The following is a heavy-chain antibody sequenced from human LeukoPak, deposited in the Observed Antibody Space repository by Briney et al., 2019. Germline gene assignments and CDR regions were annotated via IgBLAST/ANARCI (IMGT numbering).Heavy chain of an antibody. V-gene: IGHV3-23*01. D-gene: IGHD4-17*01. CDR2: ISGSGVST. Sequence: GGSLRRSCAASGFTFSSSAMSWVRQAPGKGLEWVLGISGSGVSTYYADSVKGRFTISRDNSKNTLFLQVNSLRAEDTAIYYCSNGRGDYERVTRLDYWGQGTLVTVSS. CDR1: GFTFSSSA. CDR3: SNGRGDYERVTRLDY. J-gene: IGHJ4*02.